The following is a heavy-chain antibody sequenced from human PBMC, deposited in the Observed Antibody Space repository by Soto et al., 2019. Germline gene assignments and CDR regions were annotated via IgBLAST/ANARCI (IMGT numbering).Heavy chain of an antibody. CDR1: GFTFSSYW. V-gene: IGHV3-7*01. CDR2: IRQDGSEK. Sequence: EVQLVESGGGLVQPGGSLRLSCAASGFTFSSYWMSWVRQAPGKGLEWVANIRQDGSEKYYVDSVKGRFTISRDNDKNSLYLQMNSLRAEDTAVYYCARGVPYYYGSGTLYYFDFWGQGTLVTVSS. D-gene: IGHD3-10*01. CDR3: ARGVPYYYGSGTLYYFDF. J-gene: IGHJ4*02.